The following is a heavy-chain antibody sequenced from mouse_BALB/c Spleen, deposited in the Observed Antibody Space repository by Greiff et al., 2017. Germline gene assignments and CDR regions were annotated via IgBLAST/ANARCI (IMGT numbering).Heavy chain of an antibody. CDR1: GYSFTSYW. J-gene: IGHJ3*01. CDR3: ARPDYYGSSSFAY. V-gene: IGHV1S126*01. D-gene: IGHD1-1*01. CDR2: IDPSDSET. Sequence: QVQLQQSGPQLVRPGASVKISCKASGYSFTSYWMHWVKQRPGQGLEWIGMIDPSDSETRLNQKFKDKATLTVDKSSSTAYMQLSSPTSEDSAVYYCARPDYYGSSSFAYWGQGTLVTVSA.